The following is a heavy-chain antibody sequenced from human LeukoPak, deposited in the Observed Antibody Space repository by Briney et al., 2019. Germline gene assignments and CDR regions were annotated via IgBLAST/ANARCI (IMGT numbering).Heavy chain of an antibody. CDR1: GYTFTGYY. J-gene: IGHJ4*02. CDR3: ARSRGTTYYDFWSGHSSDYFDY. V-gene: IGHV1-2*04. D-gene: IGHD3-3*01. Sequence: ASVKVSCKVSGYTFTGYYMHWVRQAPGQGLEWMGWINPNSGGTNYAQKFQGWVTMTRDTSISTAYMELSRLRSDDTAVYYCARSRGTTYYDFWSGHSSDYFDYWGQGTLVTVSS. CDR2: INPNSGGT.